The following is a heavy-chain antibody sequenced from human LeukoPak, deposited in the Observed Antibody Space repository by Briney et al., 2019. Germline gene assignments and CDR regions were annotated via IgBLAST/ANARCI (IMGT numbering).Heavy chain of an antibody. J-gene: IGHJ3*02. D-gene: IGHD2-2*02. CDR2: ISGSGGST. V-gene: IGHV3-23*01. Sequence: GASLRLSCAASGFTFSSYAMSWVRQAPGKGLEWVSAISGSGGSTCYADSVKGRFTISRDNSKNTLYLQMNSLRAEDTAVYYCAKDPSDCSSTSCYTVAFDIWGQGTMVTVSS. CDR3: AKDPSDCSSTSCYTVAFDI. CDR1: GFTFSSYA.